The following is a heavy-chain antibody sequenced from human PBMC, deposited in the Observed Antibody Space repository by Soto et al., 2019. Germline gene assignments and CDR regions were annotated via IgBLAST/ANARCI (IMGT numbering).Heavy chain of an antibody. J-gene: IGHJ6*02. V-gene: IGHV4-34*01. CDR1: GGSFSGYY. Sequence: SETLSLTCAVYGGSFSGYYWSWIRQPPGKGLEWIGEINHSGSTNYNPSLKSRVTISVDTSKNQFSLKLSSVTAADTAVYYCARGKDIVVVVAATQGYYGLDVGGQGTTVTVPS. D-gene: IGHD2-15*01. CDR2: INHSGST. CDR3: ARGKDIVVVVAATQGYYGLDV.